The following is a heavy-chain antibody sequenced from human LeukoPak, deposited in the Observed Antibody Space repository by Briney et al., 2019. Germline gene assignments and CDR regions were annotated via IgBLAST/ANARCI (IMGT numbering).Heavy chain of an antibody. CDR1: GYTFTGYY. Sequence: GASVKVSCKASGYTFTGYYMHWVRQAPGQGLEWMGWINPNSGGTNYAQKFQGRVTMTRDTSISTAYMELSRLRSDDTAVYYCARPIEWLLPYDAFDIWGQGTMATVSS. CDR3: ARPIEWLLPYDAFDI. CDR2: INPNSGGT. V-gene: IGHV1-2*02. D-gene: IGHD3-22*01. J-gene: IGHJ3*02.